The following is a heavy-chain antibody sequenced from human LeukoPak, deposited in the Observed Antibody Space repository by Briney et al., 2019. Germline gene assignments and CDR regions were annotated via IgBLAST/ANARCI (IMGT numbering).Heavy chain of an antibody. J-gene: IGHJ4*02. D-gene: IGHD4-17*01. CDR2: INSDGSST. CDR1: GFTFSSYW. V-gene: IGHV3-74*01. Sequence: GGSLRLSCAASGFTFSSYWMHWVRQAPGKGLVWVSRINSDGSSTSYADSVKGRFTISRDNSKNTLYLQMNSLRAEDTAVYYCVKDYGDDGYYFDYWGQGTLVTVSS. CDR3: VKDYGDDGYYFDY.